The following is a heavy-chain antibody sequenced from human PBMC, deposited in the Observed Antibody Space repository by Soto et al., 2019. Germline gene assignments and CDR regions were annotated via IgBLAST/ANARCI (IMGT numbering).Heavy chain of an antibody. CDR2: IYPGDSDT. V-gene: IGHV5-51*01. D-gene: IGHD4-17*01. J-gene: IGHJ4*02. Sequence: GESLKISCKGSGYSFTSYWIGWVRQMPGKGLERTGIIYPGDSDTRYSPSFQGQVTISADQSISTAYLQLSSLKTSHIAMYYCARGPNGYGDYSPHWKYWGQGTLVSVSS. CDR1: GYSFTSYW. CDR3: ARGPNGYGDYSPHWKY.